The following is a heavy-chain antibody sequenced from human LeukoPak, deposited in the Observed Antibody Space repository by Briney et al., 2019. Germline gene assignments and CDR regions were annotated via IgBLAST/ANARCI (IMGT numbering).Heavy chain of an antibody. J-gene: IGHJ4*02. V-gene: IGHV3-23*01. CDR3: ANYGYALYYFDY. CDR2: ISGSGGST. D-gene: IGHD5-18*01. Sequence: GGSLRLSCAASGFTFSSYAMSWVRQAPGKGLEWVSAISGSGGSTYYADSVKGRFTISRDNSKNTLYLQMNSLRAEDTAVYYCANYGYALYYFDYWGQGTLVTVSS. CDR1: GFTFSSYA.